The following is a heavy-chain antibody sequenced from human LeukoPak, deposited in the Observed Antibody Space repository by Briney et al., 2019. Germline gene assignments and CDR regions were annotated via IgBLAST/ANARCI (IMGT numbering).Heavy chain of an antibody. D-gene: IGHD3-22*01. CDR1: GFTFSSYS. CDR2: ISSSSYM. CDR3: ARERDYYDSSGYYYGWDY. J-gene: IGHJ4*02. Sequence: GGSLRLSCAASGFTFSSYSMNWVRQAPGKGLEWVSSISSSSYMYYADSVKGRFTISRDNAKNSLYLQMNSLRAEDTAVYYCARERDYYDSSGYYYGWDYWGQGTLVTVSS. V-gene: IGHV3-21*01.